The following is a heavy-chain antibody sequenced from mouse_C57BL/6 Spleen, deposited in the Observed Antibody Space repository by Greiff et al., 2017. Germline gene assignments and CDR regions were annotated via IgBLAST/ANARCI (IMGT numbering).Heavy chain of an antibody. CDR3: ARSITTGVYFDY. J-gene: IGHJ2*01. Sequence: VQLQQSGAELVRPGTSVKVSCKASGYAFTNYLIEWVKQRPGQGLEWIGVINPGSGGTNYNEKFKGKATLTADKYSSTAYMQLSSLTSEDSSVYFCARSITTGVYFDYWGQGTTLTVSS. D-gene: IGHD1-1*01. CDR1: GYAFTNYL. CDR2: INPGSGGT. V-gene: IGHV1-54*01.